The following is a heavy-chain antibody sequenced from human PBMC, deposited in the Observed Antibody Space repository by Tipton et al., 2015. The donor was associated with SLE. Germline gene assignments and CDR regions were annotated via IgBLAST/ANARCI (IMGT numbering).Heavy chain of an antibody. D-gene: IGHD4-11*01. V-gene: IGHV4-38-2*02. CDR2: IYHNGNT. CDR3: AREFLNPVTTVHYYFDL. J-gene: IGHJ2*01. CDR1: GYSITSVYY. Sequence: TLSLTCVVSGYSITSVYYWGWIRQPPGKGLEWIAVIYHNGNTYYNPSLRSRVTISVDTSQNQFSLEVHSVTAADTAVYSCAREFLNPVTTVHYYFDLWGRGTLVTVSS.